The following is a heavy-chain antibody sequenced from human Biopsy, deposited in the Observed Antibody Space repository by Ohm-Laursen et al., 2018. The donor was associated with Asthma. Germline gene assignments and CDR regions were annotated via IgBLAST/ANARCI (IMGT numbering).Heavy chain of an antibody. J-gene: IGHJ4*02. CDR1: GFTVSRDH. CDR3: ARGDSSGWSHYYFDY. Sequence: SSLRLSCAALGFTVSRDHMFWVRQAPGKGLEWVALISNDGSSKYYADSVKGRFTISRDISKNTLYLQMNSLRAEDTAVYYCARGDSSGWSHYYFDYWGQGTLVTVSS. D-gene: IGHD6-19*01. V-gene: IGHV3-30*03. CDR2: ISNDGSSK.